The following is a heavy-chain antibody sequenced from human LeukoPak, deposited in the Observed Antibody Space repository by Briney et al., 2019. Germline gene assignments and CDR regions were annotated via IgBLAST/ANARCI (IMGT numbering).Heavy chain of an antibody. Sequence: SETLSLTCAVYGGSFSGYYWSWIRQPPGKGLEWIGEINHSGSTNYNPSLKSRVTISVDTSKNQFSLKLSSVTAADTAVYYCASRRPDYYDSSGYSDYWGQGTLVTVSS. CDR3: ASRRPDYYDSSGYSDY. V-gene: IGHV4-34*01. D-gene: IGHD3-22*01. CDR2: INHSGST. CDR1: GGSFSGYY. J-gene: IGHJ4*02.